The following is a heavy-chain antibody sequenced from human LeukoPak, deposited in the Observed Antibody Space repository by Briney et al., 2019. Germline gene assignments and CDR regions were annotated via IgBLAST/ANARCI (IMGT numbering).Heavy chain of an antibody. Sequence: GGSLRLSCAASGFTISSNYMSWARQAPGQGLKWASVIYSGGSTYYAGSVKGRLTLSRDNAKNTLYLQMNSLRAEDTAVYYCARLAVAGTIRFDYWGQGTLVTVSS. CDR3: ARLAVAGTIRFDY. J-gene: IGHJ4*02. CDR1: GFTISSNY. V-gene: IGHV3-53*01. CDR2: IYSGGST. D-gene: IGHD6-19*01.